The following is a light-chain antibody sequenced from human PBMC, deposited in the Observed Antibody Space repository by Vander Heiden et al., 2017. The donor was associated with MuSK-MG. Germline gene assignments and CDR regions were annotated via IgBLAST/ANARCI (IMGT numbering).Light chain of an antibody. Sequence: QSALAPPPSASGSPRKSLANSCTGPSSDVGRYNFVSWFQQPPGKAPNVVIYEVTKRPSGVPARFSGSKSGNAASLPVPALQAEDEADYFCSSSGGNKNLVFGGGTKLTGL. J-gene: IGLJ2*01. CDR1: SSDVGRYNF. CDR2: EVT. CDR3: SSSGGNKNLV. V-gene: IGLV2-8*01.